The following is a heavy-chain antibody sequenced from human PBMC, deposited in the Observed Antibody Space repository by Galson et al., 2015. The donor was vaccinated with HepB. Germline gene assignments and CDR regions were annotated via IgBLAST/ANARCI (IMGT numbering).Heavy chain of an antibody. CDR1: GFTFSSYS. D-gene: IGHD3/OR15-3a*01. Sequence: SLRLSCAASGFTFSSYSMNWVRQAPGKGLEWVSYISSSRSTIYYADSVKGRFTISRDNAKNSLYLQMNSFRDEDPAVYYCERVYDFWGQGTLVTVSA. CDR2: ISSSRSTI. V-gene: IGHV3-48*02. J-gene: IGHJ4*02. CDR3: ERVYDF.